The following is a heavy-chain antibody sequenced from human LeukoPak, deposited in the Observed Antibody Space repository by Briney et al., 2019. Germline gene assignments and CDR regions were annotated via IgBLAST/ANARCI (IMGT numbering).Heavy chain of an antibody. CDR2: IIPIFGTA. V-gene: IGHV1-69*13. CDR3: ARLQGYSYGFGFDY. J-gene: IGHJ4*02. D-gene: IGHD5-18*01. Sequence: SVKVSCKASGGSFSSYAISWVRQAPGQGLEWMGGIIPIFGTANYAQKFQGRVTITADESTSTAYMELSSLRSEDTAVYYCARLQGYSYGFGFDYWGQGTLVTVSS. CDR1: GGSFSSYA.